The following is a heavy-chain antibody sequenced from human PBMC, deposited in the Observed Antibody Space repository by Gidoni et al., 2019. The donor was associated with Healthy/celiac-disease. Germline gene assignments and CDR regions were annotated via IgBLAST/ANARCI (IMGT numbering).Heavy chain of an antibody. CDR2: INAGNGNT. V-gene: IGHV1-3*01. CDR3: ARGYFTNGVCYPADY. CDR1: GYTLTSYA. Sequence: QVQLVQSGAGVKKRGASVKVSCKAAGYTLTSYALHWVRQAPGQRREWMGWINAGNGNTKYSQKFQGRGTITRDTSTSTAYMELSSLRSEDTAVYYCARGYFTNGVCYPADYWGQGTLVTVPS. D-gene: IGHD2-8*01. J-gene: IGHJ4*02.